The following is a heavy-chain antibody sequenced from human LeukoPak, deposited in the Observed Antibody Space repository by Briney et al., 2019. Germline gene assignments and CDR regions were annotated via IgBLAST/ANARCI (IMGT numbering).Heavy chain of an antibody. CDR2: IYYSGST. D-gene: IGHD3-10*01. CDR3: ARSPRGDDPDYFDY. Sequence: SETLSLTCTVSGGPISSYYWSWIRQPPGKGLEWIGYIYYSGSTNYNPSLKSRVTISVDTSKNQFSLKLSSVTAADTAVYYCARSPRGDDPDYFDYWGQGTLVTVSS. CDR1: GGPISSYY. V-gene: IGHV4-59*08. J-gene: IGHJ4*02.